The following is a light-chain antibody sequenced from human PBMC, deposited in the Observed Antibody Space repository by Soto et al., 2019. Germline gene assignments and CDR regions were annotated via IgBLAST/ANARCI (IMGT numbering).Light chain of an antibody. CDR2: DAS. J-gene: IGKJ1*01. Sequence: DIQMTQSPSTLSASVGDRVTITCRASQSISSRLAWYQQKPGKAPKLLIYDASSLASGLPSRLSGTGSGTEFTLTISSLQPEDFATYYSQQYNSYPWTFGQGTKVDLK. CDR3: QQYNSYPWT. CDR1: QSISSR. V-gene: IGKV1-5*01.